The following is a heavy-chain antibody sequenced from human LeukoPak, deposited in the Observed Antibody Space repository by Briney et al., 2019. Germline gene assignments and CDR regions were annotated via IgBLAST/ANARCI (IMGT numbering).Heavy chain of an antibody. V-gene: IGHV3-7*02. Sequence: GGSLRLSCAASRFTSSRYWMSWVRQAPGRGLEWVANIKQDGSEKYYVDSVEGRFTISRDNAKNSVFLHMNSLRVEDTAVYYCASVFWGSSGYYFEYWGQGALVTVSS. CDR3: ASVFWGSSGYYFEY. D-gene: IGHD3-22*01. CDR1: RFTSSRYW. CDR2: IKQDGSEK. J-gene: IGHJ4*02.